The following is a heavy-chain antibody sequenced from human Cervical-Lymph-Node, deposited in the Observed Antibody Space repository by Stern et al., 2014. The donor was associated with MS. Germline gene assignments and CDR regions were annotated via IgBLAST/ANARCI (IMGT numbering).Heavy chain of an antibody. CDR3: AGGGDCSSTSCCLQGASYFDD. Sequence: VQLVESGPGLGKPSETLSPTRTVSGGPIRSYYWSWIPQPPGQGLGWIGYSYSCWSSNYNPSLKCRATTSADTTKHQFSLKPNHVTAADTAVYFCAGGGDCSSTSCCLQGASYFDDWGQGTLVTVSS. D-gene: IGHD2-2*01. V-gene: IGHV4-59*01. CDR1: GGPIRSYY. J-gene: IGHJ4*02. CDR2: SYSCWSS.